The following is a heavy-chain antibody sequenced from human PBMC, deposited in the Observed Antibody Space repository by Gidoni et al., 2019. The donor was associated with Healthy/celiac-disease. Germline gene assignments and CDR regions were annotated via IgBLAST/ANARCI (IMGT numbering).Heavy chain of an antibody. CDR2: IIPIFGTA. Sequence: QVQLVQSGAEVKKPGSSVKVSCKASGGPFSSYAISWVRQAPGQGLEWMGWIIPIFGTANYAQKFQGRVTITADESTSTAYMELSSLRSEDTAVYYCARDLRYYDSSMMDVWGQGTTVTVSS. CDR1: GGPFSSYA. CDR3: ARDLRYYDSSMMDV. J-gene: IGHJ6*02. D-gene: IGHD3-22*01. V-gene: IGHV1-69*01.